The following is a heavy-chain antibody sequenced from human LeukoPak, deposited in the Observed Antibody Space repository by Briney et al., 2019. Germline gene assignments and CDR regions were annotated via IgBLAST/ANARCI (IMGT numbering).Heavy chain of an antibody. D-gene: IGHD3-3*01. J-gene: IGHJ6*03. Sequence: GGSLRLSCAASGFTFSSYWMHWVRQAPGKGLVWASRINSDGSSTSYADSVKGRFTISRDNAKNTLYLQMNSLRAEDTAVYYCARDRFTIFGVVTIHYYYYMDVWGKGTTVTVSS. CDR2: INSDGSST. CDR3: ARDRFTIFGVVTIHYYYYMDV. V-gene: IGHV3-74*01. CDR1: GFTFSSYW.